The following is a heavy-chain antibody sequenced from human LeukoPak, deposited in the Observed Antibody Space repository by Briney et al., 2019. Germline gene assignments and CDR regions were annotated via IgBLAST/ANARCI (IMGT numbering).Heavy chain of an antibody. CDR3: ADSGGH. CDR2: IYTSGST. Sequence: KASETLSLTCNVSGGSISSGSHYGSWIRQPAGKGLEWIGRIYTSGSTNYNPSLKSRVTISVDTSKNQFSLQLTSVTAADTAVYYCADSGGHWGQGTLVTVSS. CDR1: GGSISSGSHY. V-gene: IGHV4-61*02. J-gene: IGHJ4*02. D-gene: IGHD3-10*01.